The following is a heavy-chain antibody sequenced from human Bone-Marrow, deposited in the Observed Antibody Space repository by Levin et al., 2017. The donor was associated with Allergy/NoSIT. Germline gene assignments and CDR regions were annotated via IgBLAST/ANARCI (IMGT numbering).Heavy chain of an antibody. CDR3: ATDSEYYGSSGYRDGY. V-gene: IGHV3-15*01. CDR1: GLTFSHAW. CDR2: IKSKGDGGTI. J-gene: IGHJ4*02. Sequence: GGSLRLSCAASGLTFSHAWMSWVRQAPGKGLEWVGRIKSKGDGGTIHYAAPVKGRFTISRDESKNMLYLQMNSLKAEDSAVYYCATDSEYYGSSGYRDGYWGQGTLVTVSS. D-gene: IGHD3-22*01.